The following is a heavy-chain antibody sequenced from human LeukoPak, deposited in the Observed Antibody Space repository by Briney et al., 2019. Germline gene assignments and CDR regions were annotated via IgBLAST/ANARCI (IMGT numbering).Heavy chain of an antibody. CDR2: IYYSGST. Sequence: PSETLSLTCTVSGGSISSYYWSWIRQPPGKGLEWIGYIYYSGSTNYNPSLKSRVTISVDTSKNQFSLKLSSVTAADTAVYYCARPGYYGSGCYNKVDYYGMVAWGQGTTVTVSS. V-gene: IGHV4-59*08. J-gene: IGHJ6*02. D-gene: IGHD3-10*01. CDR1: GGSISSYY. CDR3: ARPGYYGSGCYNKVDYYGMVA.